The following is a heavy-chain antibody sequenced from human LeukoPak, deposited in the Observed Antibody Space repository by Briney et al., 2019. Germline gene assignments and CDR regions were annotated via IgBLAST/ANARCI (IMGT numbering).Heavy chain of an antibody. CDR2: INGGGGNT. J-gene: IGHJ5*02. D-gene: IGHD3-10*01. CDR3: AKDRSGSFPNWFDP. V-gene: IGHV3-23*01. CDR1: GFTFSSYA. Sequence: GGSLRLSCAASGFTFSSYAMTWVRQAPGKGLEWVSSINGGGGNTYYANSVKGRFTISRDSSKNTLYLQMNSLRAEDTAVYYCAKDRSGSFPNWFDPWGQGTLVTVSS.